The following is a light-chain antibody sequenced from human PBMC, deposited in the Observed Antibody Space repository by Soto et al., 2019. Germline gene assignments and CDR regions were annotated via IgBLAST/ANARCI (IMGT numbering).Light chain of an antibody. CDR3: QQYNNWHT. CDR1: QSVRSN. CDR2: GAS. V-gene: IGKV3-15*01. J-gene: IGKJ1*01. Sequence: EIVMTQSPATLSVSPGERAPLSCRASQSVRSNLAWYQQRPGQAPRLLIHGASTRATGIPARFSGSGSGTEFTLTISSLQSEDFAVYYCQQYNNWHTFGQGTKVDIK.